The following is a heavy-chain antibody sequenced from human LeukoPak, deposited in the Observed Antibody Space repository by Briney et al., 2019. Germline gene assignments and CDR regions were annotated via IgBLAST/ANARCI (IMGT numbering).Heavy chain of an antibody. CDR2: FDPEDGET. J-gene: IGHJ4*02. V-gene: IGHV1-24*01. CDR1: GYTLTELS. D-gene: IGHD2-8*01. CDR3: ATAGQLLITRNFDY. Sequence: ASVKVSCKVSGYTLTELSMHWVRQAPGKGLEWMGGFDPEDGETIYAQKFQGRVTMTEDTSTDTAYMELSSLRSEDTAVYYCATAGQLLITRNFDYWGQGTLVTVSS.